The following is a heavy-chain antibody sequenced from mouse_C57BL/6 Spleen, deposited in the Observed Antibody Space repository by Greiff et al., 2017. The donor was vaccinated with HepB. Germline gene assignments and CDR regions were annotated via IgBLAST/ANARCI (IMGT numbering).Heavy chain of an antibody. D-gene: IGHD1-1*01. CDR2: IDPANGNT. J-gene: IGHJ4*01. V-gene: IGHV14-3*01. CDR1: GFNIKNTY. CDR3: ARTAVVARGNAMDY. Sequence: VQPKQSVAELVRPGASVKLSCTASGFNIKNTYMHWVKQRPEQGLEWIGRIDPANGNTKYAPKFQGKATITADTSSNTAYLQLSSLTSEDTAIYYCARTAVVARGNAMDYWGQGTSVTVSS.